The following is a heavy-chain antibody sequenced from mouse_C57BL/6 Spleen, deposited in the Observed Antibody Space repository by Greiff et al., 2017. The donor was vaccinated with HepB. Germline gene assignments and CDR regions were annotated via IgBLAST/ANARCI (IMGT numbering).Heavy chain of an antibody. Sequence: EVQLVESGGDLVKPGGSLKLSCAASGFTFSSYGMSWVRQTPDKRLEWVATISSGGSYTYYPDSVKGRFTISRDKAKNTLYLQISSLKSEDTAMYYCVKQIYDGYSGDAMDYWGQGTSVTVSS. CDR3: VKQIYDGYSGDAMDY. CDR2: ISSGGSYT. V-gene: IGHV5-6*01. CDR1: GFTFSSYG. D-gene: IGHD2-3*01. J-gene: IGHJ4*01.